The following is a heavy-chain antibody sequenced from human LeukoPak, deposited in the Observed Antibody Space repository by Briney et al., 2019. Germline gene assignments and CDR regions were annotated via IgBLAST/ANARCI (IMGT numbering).Heavy chain of an antibody. J-gene: IGHJ6*03. Sequence: TSETLSLTCTVSGGSFSSDTYYWNWIRQPAGKGLEWIGRIYSSGTTNYNPSLRSRVTISVDTSKSQFSLKLSSVTAADTAVYYCASTEEYYYYYMDVWGKGTTVTVSS. CDR3: ASTEEYYYYYMDV. CDR1: GGSFSSDTYY. V-gene: IGHV4-61*10. CDR2: IYSSGTT.